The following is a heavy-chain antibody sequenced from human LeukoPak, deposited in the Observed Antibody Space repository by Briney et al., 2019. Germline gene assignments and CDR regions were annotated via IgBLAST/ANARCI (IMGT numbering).Heavy chain of an antibody. D-gene: IGHD3-22*01. Sequence: ASQTLSLTCTVSGGSISRGGYYWSWIRQHPGKGLEWIGYIYYSGSTYYNPSLKSRVTISVDTSKNQFSLKLSSVTAADTAVYYCARAVAYYYDSSGNDDAFDIWGQGTMVTVSS. V-gene: IGHV4-31*03. CDR3: ARAVAYYYDSSGNDDAFDI. J-gene: IGHJ3*02. CDR1: GGSISRGGYY. CDR2: IYYSGST.